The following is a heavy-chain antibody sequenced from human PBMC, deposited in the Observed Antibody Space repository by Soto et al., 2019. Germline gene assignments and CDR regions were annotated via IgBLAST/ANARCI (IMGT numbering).Heavy chain of an antibody. V-gene: IGHV4-59*01. D-gene: IGHD3-10*01. CDR1: GGSISSYY. J-gene: IGHJ6*02. Sequence: SETLSLTCTVSGGSISSYYWSWIRQPPGKGLEWIGYIYYSGSTNYNPSLKSRVTISVDTSKNQFSLKLSSVTAADTPVYYCARALYYYGSGRDYYGMDVWGQGTTVTVSS. CDR2: IYYSGST. CDR3: ARALYYYGSGRDYYGMDV.